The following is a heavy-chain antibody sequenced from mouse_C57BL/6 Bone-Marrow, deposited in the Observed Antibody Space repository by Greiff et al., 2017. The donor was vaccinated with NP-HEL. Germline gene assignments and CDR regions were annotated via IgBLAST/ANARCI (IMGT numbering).Heavy chain of an antibody. D-gene: IGHD2-12*01. V-gene: IGHV1-63*01. CDR1: GYTFTNYW. CDR2: IYPGGGYT. CDR3: ARAYYRKY. J-gene: IGHJ2*01. Sequence: VQLQESGAELVRPGTSVKMSCKASGYTFTNYWIGWAKQRPGHGLEWIGDIYPGGGYTNYNEKVKGKATLTADKSSSTAYMQFSSLTSEDSAIYYCARAYYRKYWGQGTTLTFSS.